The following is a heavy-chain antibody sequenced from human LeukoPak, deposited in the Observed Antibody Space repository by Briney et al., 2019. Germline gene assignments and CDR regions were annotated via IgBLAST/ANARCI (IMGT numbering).Heavy chain of an antibody. Sequence: GGSLRLSCVTSGFRFNEHWMTWVRQAPGKGLEWVANINQEGTGKHYVNSMRGRFTISRDNAENSLFLQMNSLTAEDTAVYYCAVEADSTSTGWDYWGQGTLVTVSS. J-gene: IGHJ4*02. V-gene: IGHV3-7*01. CDR1: GFRFNEHW. CDR3: AVEADSTSTGWDY. CDR2: INQEGTGK. D-gene: IGHD5/OR15-5a*01.